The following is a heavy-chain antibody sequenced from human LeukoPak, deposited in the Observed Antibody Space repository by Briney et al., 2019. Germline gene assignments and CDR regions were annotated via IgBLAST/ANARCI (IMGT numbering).Heavy chain of an antibody. V-gene: IGHV1-46*01. CDR2: INPSGGST. Sequence: ASVKVSCKASGYTFTSYYMHWVRQAPGQGLERMGIINPSGGSTSYAQKFQGRVTMTRDTSTSTVYMELSSLRSEDTAVYYCASGDYYDSSGYYGNEYFQHWGQGTLVTVSS. D-gene: IGHD3-22*01. J-gene: IGHJ1*01. CDR3: ASGDYYDSSGYYGNEYFQH. CDR1: GYTFTSYY.